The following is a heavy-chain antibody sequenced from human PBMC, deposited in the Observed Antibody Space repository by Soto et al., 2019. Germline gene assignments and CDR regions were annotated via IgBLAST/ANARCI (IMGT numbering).Heavy chain of an antibody. D-gene: IGHD3-10*01. J-gene: IGHJ6*02. CDR2: IIPIFGTA. V-gene: IGHV1-69*13. Sequence: ASVKVSCKASGGTFSSYAISWVRQAPGQGLDWMGGIIPIFGTANYAQKFQGRVTITADESTSTAYMELSSLRSEDTAVYYCARGAVLRFGELLYYYGMDAWGQGTTVTVSS. CDR1: GGTFSSYA. CDR3: ARGAVLRFGELLYYYGMDA.